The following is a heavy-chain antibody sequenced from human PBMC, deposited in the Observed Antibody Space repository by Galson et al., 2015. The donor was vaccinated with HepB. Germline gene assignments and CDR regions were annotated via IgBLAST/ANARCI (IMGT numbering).Heavy chain of an antibody. CDR2: IYWDDDK. Sequence: PALVKPPQTLTLTCTFSGFSLSTSGVGVGWIRQPPGKALEWLALIYWDDDKRYSPSLKSRLTITKDTSKNQVVLTMTNMDPVDTATYYCAHRHRVGATYGYQEDWYFDLRGRGTLVTVSS. CDR1: GFSLSTSGVG. V-gene: IGHV2-5*02. J-gene: IGHJ2*01. D-gene: IGHD1-26*01. CDR3: AHRHRVGATYGYQEDWYFDL.